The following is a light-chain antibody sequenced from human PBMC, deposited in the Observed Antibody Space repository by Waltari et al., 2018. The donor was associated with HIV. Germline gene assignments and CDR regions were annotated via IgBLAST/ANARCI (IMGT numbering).Light chain of an antibody. Sequence: EIVLTQSPGTLSLSPGERATLSCRASQSVSSRSLAWYQQRPGQAPRLLISGASSRATGIPDRFSGSGSGTDFTLTISRLEPGDFAVYYYQQYGTSPRTFGQGTKVEIK. CDR1: QSVSSRS. CDR2: GAS. V-gene: IGKV3-20*01. CDR3: QQYGTSPRT. J-gene: IGKJ1*01.